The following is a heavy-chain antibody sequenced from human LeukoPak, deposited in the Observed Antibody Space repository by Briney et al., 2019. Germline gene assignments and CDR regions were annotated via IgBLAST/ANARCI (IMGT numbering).Heavy chain of an antibody. Sequence: GGSLRLSCAASGYTFTTYGMHWVRQAPGKGLEWVAFIRYDGTNKYYADSVKGRFTISRDISKNTLYLQMNSLRVVDTAVYYCAKSWNYYDSSGDDALDIWGQGTMVTVSS. CDR3: AKSWNYYDSSGDDALDI. D-gene: IGHD3-22*01. CDR2: IRYDGTNK. J-gene: IGHJ3*02. V-gene: IGHV3-30*02. CDR1: GYTFTTYG.